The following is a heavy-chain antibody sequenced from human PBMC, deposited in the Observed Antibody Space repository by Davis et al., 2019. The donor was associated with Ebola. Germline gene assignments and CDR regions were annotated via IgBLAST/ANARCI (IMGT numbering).Heavy chain of an antibody. CDR1: GFTFSDYY. J-gene: IGHJ4*02. V-gene: IGHV3-66*01. CDR3: ARGKYYYGSYYFDY. D-gene: IGHD3-10*01. CDR2: IYSGGST. Sequence: GGSLRLSCAASGFTFSDYYMSWIRQAPGKGLEWVSVIYSGGSTYYADSVKGRFTISRDNSKNTLYLQMNSLRAEDTAVYYCARGKYYYGSYYFDYWGQGTLVTVSS.